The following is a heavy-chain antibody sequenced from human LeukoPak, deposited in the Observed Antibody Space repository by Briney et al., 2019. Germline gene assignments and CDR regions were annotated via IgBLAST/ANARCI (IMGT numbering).Heavy chain of an antibody. V-gene: IGHV3-23*01. D-gene: IGHD6-19*01. CDR2: ISGSGGST. Sequence: GGSLRLSCAASGFTFSHYAMTWLRQAPGKGLEWVSAISGSGGSTYYADSVKGRFTISRDNSKNTLYLQMNSLRAEDTAVYYCAKGWGTYSSGWYLFDYWGQGALITVSS. CDR3: AKGWGTYSSGWYLFDY. J-gene: IGHJ4*02. CDR1: GFTFSHYA.